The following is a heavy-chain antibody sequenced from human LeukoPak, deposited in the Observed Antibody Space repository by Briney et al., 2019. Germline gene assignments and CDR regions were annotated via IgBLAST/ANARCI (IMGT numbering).Heavy chain of an antibody. CDR1: GFTFSSYS. D-gene: IGHD3-10*02. CDR2: ISSSSSYI. J-gene: IGHJ6*04. V-gene: IGHV3-21*01. CDR3: AELGITMIGGV. Sequence: PGGSLRLSCAASGFTFSSYSMNWVRQAPGKGLEWVSSISSSSSYIYYADSVKGRFTISRDNAKNTLYLQMNSLRAEDTAVYYCAELGITMIGGVWGKGTTVTNSS.